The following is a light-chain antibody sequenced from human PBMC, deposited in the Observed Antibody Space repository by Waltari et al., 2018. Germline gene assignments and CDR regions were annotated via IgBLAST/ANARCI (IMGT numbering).Light chain of an antibody. Sequence: DFQMTQSPSSLSASAGDRVTITFRASQDSSTYLKWYQQKPGKAPKRLIYAASNLESGVPSRFSGSGSGTDFTLTISSLQPEDFATYYCLQYNSNPRTFGQGTKVEIK. J-gene: IGKJ1*01. CDR3: LQYNSNPRT. CDR1: QDSSTY. V-gene: IGKV1-17*01. CDR2: AAS.